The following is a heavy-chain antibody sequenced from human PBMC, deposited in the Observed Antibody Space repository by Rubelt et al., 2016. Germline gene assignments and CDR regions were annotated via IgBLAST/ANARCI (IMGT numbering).Heavy chain of an antibody. D-gene: IGHD3-16*01. J-gene: IGHJ4*02. CDR3: ATTTDGRVGGLGN. Sequence: QVQLQESGPGLVKPSETLSLTCSVSGGSITTYYWSWIRQPPGKGLEWIGYIYHSGSTNTSPSLNSRVTISLDTSKNQFSLNLISVTAADTAVYYWATTTDGRVGGLGNWGQGTLVTVSS. CDR1: GGSITTYY. V-gene: IGHV4-59*01. CDR2: IYHSGST.